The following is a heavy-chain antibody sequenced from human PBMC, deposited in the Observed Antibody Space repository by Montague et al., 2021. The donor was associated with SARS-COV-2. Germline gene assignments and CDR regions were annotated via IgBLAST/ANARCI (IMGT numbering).Heavy chain of an antibody. CDR2: VHYTGST. CDR1: GGSMSGYY. J-gene: IGHJ4*02. CDR3: ARAHNTGFISNCVNYFDD. D-gene: IGHD6-25*01. V-gene: IGHV4-59*01. Sequence: SETLSLTCEVSGGSMSGYYWTWIRQSPGKGLEWIGYVHYTGSTKYNPSLKTRVSLSLDTPKNHLSLHLSSVHAADTSIYSCARAHNTGFISNCVNYFDDWGLGALVTVSS.